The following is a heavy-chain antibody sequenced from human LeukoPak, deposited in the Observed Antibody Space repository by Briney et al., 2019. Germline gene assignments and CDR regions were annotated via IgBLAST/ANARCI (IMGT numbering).Heavy chain of an antibody. CDR3: ARVSGTFGELY. V-gene: IGHV3-21*01. D-gene: IGHD3-10*01. Sequence: GGSLRLSCAASGFIFRNYWMHWVRQAPGKGLEWVSSISTSSSYIYYADSVKGRFTISRDNAKNSLYLQMNSLRAEDTAVYYCARVSGTFGELYWGQGTLVTVSS. J-gene: IGHJ4*02. CDR1: GFIFRNYW. CDR2: ISTSSSYI.